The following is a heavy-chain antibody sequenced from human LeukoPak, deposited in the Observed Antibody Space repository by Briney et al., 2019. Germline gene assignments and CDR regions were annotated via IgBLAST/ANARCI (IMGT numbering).Heavy chain of an antibody. Sequence: SXXWXRQAPGXXXXXXXSISTNSIYIXXADSMKGRFTISREXXKSRXYLQMNRLRADDTALYYCXXXXXXXYFSWFDPWGQGTLVTVSS. J-gene: IGHJ5*02. D-gene: IGHD2-8*01. CDR3: XXXXXXXYFSWFDP. CDR1: S. V-gene: IGHV3-21*01. CDR2: ISTNSIYI.